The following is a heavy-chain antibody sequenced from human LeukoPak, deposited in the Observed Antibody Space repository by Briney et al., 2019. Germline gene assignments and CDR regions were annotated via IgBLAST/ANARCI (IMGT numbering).Heavy chain of an antibody. V-gene: IGHV5-51*01. Sequence: GESLKISCQGSGYSFTNYWIGWVRQMPGEGLEWMGIVYPDDSDTRYSPSFQGQVTFSADKSISTAYLQWSSLKASDTAMYYCARQNKAARRYYYYMDVWGKGTTVTVSS. CDR3: ARQNKAARRYYYYMDV. D-gene: IGHD6-6*01. CDR1: GYSFTNYW. J-gene: IGHJ6*03. CDR2: VYPDDSDT.